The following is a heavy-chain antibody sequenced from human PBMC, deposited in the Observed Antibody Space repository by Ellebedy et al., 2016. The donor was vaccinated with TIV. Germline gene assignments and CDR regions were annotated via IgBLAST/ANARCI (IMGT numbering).Heavy chain of an antibody. CDR1: GFTFSSYA. CDR3: AKEAWFLFGVYCTTTRCYSDY. CDR2: ISGGGDRA. J-gene: IGHJ4*02. D-gene: IGHD2-2*01. V-gene: IGHV3-23*01. Sequence: GESLKISCAASGFTFSSYAMTWVRQAPGTGLEWVSGISGGGDRAYYADSVKGRFTISRDNSKDTLYLQMNSLRGDDTAVYYCAKEAWFLFGVYCTTTRCYSDYWGQGTLLTVSS.